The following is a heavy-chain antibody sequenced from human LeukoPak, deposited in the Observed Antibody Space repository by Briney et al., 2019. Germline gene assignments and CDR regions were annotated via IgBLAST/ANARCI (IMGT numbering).Heavy chain of an antibody. CDR1: GYTFTSYG. V-gene: IGHV1-18*01. D-gene: IGHD3-22*01. CDR3: ARDLRNYYDSSGYYYGVYFDY. Sequence: GASVKVSCKASGYTFTSYGISWVRQAPGQGLEWMGWISTYNGDTNYAQKLQGRVTMTTDTSTSTAYMELRSLRSDDTAVYYCARDLRNYYDSSGYYYGVYFDYWGQGTLVTVSS. CDR2: ISTYNGDT. J-gene: IGHJ4*02.